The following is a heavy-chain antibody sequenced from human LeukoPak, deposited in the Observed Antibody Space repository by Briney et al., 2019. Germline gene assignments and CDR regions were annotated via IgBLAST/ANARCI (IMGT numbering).Heavy chain of an antibody. CDR2: ISAYNGNT. CDR3: ARDMVYYDSSGYYGDY. Sequence: ASVKVSCKASGYTFTSYGISWVRQAPGQGHEWMGWISAYNGNTNYAQKLQGRVTMTTDTSTSTAYMELRSLRSDDTAVYYCARDMVYYDSSGYYGDYWGQGTLVTVSS. V-gene: IGHV1-18*01. CDR1: GYTFTSYG. J-gene: IGHJ4*02. D-gene: IGHD3-22*01.